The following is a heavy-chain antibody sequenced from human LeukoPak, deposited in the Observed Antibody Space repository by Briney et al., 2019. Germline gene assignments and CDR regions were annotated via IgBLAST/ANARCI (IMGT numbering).Heavy chain of an antibody. Sequence: GGSLRLSCAASGFTFSSYSMNWVRQPPGKGLEWVSSISSSSSYIYYADSVKGRFTISRDNAKNSLYLQMNSLRAEDTAVYYCARDDGSYSRSPGFDNWGQGTLVTVSS. D-gene: IGHD1-26*01. J-gene: IGHJ4*02. CDR3: ARDDGSYSRSPGFDN. CDR2: ISSSSSYI. V-gene: IGHV3-21*01. CDR1: GFTFSSYS.